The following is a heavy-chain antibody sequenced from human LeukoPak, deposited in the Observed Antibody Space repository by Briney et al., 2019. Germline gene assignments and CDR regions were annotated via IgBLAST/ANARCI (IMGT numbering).Heavy chain of an antibody. CDR1: GYSFSTNM. J-gene: IGHJ4*02. CDR2: IMPGGKES. Sequence: PGGSLRLSCVVSGYSFSTNMMTSVRQAPGKGLEWVATIMPGGKESYRVESVKGRFTVSRDNAKSSLFLQMSSLGADDTAVYFCMSAHGYCGQGTLVTVSS. V-gene: IGHV3-7*01. CDR3: MSAHGY.